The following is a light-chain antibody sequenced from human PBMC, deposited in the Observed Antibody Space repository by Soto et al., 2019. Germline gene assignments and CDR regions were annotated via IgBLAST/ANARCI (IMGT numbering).Light chain of an antibody. CDR3: QQLNTYPLT. V-gene: IGKV1-5*01. CDR2: DAS. CDR1: QSIKNW. J-gene: IGKJ4*01. Sequence: DIQMTPSPSTLSASLGYIGTITFRASQSIKNWLAWHQQKPGKAPNLLIYDASRLQSGVPSRFSGSGSGTDFTLTISSLQPEDFATYYCQQLNTYPLTFGGGTKVDIK.